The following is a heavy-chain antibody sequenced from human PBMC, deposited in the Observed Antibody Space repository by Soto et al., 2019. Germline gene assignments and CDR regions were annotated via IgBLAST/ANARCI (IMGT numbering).Heavy chain of an antibody. J-gene: IGHJ4*02. D-gene: IGHD4-17*01. V-gene: IGHV1-18*01. Sequence: QVELVQSGAEVKKPGASVKVSCKASGYTFTSYGISWVRQAPGQGLEWMGWISAYNGNTNYAQKLQGRVTMTTDTSTSTAYMELRSLRSNDTAVYYCARASTVSPPGYYFDYWGQGTLVTVSS. CDR1: GYTFTSYG. CDR3: ARASTVSPPGYYFDY. CDR2: ISAYNGNT.